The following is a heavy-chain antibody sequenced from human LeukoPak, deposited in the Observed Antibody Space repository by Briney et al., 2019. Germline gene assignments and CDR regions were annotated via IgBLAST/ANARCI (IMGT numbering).Heavy chain of an antibody. D-gene: IGHD3-3*01. CDR1: GFTFSRYS. V-gene: IGHV3-48*01. Sequence: PGGPLRLSCAASGFTFSRYSMNWVRQAPGKGLEWLSYISSSSGTIYYADSVKGRFTISRDNAKNSLYLQMNSLRAEDTAVYYCAKDQDAWDYDFWSGPFDYWGQGTLVTVSS. CDR2: ISSSSGTI. CDR3: AKDQDAWDYDFWSGPFDY. J-gene: IGHJ4*02.